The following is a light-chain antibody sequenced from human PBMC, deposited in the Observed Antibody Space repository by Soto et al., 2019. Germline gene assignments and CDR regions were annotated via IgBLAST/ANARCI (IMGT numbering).Light chain of an antibody. CDR2: EVN. Sequence: QSALTQPPSVSGSPGQSVTISCTGTSSDVGAFNYVSWYQHHPGKVPKFLIYEVNKRSSGVPDRFSGSKSGNTASLTVSGLQPEDEAEYFCSSFVDGTSYVFGTGTKVTVL. CDR3: SSFVDGTSYV. CDR1: SSDVGAFNY. V-gene: IGLV2-8*01. J-gene: IGLJ1*01.